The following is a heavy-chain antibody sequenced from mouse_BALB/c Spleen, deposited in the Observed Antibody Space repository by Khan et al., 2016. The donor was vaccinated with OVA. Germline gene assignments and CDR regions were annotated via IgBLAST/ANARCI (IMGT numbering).Heavy chain of an antibody. CDR3: ARGGSSGPAWFTS. CDR1: GYSITSGYF. V-gene: IGHV3-6*02. Sequence: EVQLQESGPGLVKPSQSLSLTCSVTGYSITSGYFWNWIRQFPENKLEWMGYIRYDGDSNYNPSLINRISITRDTSKNQFFLRLNSVTPEDTATCYCARGGSSGPAWFTSWGQGTLLTVSA. J-gene: IGHJ3*01. CDR2: IRYDGDS. D-gene: IGHD3-1*01.